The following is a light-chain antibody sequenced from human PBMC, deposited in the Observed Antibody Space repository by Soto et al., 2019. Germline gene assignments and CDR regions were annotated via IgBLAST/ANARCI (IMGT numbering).Light chain of an antibody. CDR3: SSYTSSSTLYV. Sequence: QSALTQPASVSGSPGQSITISCTGTSSDVGGYNYVSWYQHHPGKAPKLMIYEVSNRPSGVSHRFSGSKSGNTASLTISGLQAEDEADYYCSSYTSSSTLYVFGTGTKLTVL. CDR1: SSDVGGYNY. J-gene: IGLJ1*01. CDR2: EVS. V-gene: IGLV2-14*01.